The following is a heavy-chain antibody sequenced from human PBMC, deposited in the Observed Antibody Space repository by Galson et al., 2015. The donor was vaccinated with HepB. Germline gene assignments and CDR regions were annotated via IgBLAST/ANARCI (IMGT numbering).Heavy chain of an antibody. V-gene: IGHV3-30-3*01. Sequence: SLRLSCAASGLTFSSYAMHWVRQAPGKGLEWVAVISYDGSNKYYADSVKGRFTISRDNSKNTLYLQMNSLRAEDTAVYYCARDMVCSGGSCYSISGYWGQGTLVTVSS. J-gene: IGHJ4*02. CDR2: ISYDGSNK. D-gene: IGHD2-15*01. CDR3: ARDMVCSGGSCYSISGY. CDR1: GLTFSSYA.